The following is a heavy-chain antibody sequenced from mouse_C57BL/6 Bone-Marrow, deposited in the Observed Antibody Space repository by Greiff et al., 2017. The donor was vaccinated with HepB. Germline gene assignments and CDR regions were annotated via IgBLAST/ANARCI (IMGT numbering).Heavy chain of an antibody. CDR2: INPNNGGT. D-gene: IGHD4-1*01. CDR1: GYTFTDYN. J-gene: IGHJ4*01. Sequence: EVQLQQSGPELVKPGASVKIPCKASGYTFTDYNMDWVKQSHGKSLEWIGDINPNNGGTIYNQKFKGKATLTVDKSCSTAYMELRSLTSEDTAVYYCARNPGGYYAMDYWGQGTSVTVSS. V-gene: IGHV1-18*01. CDR3: ARNPGGYYAMDY.